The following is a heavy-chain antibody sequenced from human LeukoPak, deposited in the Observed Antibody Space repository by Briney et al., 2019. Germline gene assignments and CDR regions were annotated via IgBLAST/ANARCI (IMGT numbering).Heavy chain of an antibody. CDR1: EYSFTSYW. CDR2: IYPGDSDT. J-gene: IGHJ4*02. CDR3: ARWDYYGSGGYYRSPNFDY. D-gene: IGHD3-10*01. V-gene: IGHV5-51*01. Sequence: GESLKISCKGSEYSFTSYWIGWVRQMPGKGLEWMGIIYPGDSDTRYSPSFQGQVTISADKSISTAYLQWSSLKASDTAMYYCARWDYYGSGGYYRSPNFDYWGQGTLVTVSS.